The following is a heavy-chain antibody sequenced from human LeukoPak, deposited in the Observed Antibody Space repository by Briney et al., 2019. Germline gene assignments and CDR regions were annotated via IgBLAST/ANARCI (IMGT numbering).Heavy chain of an antibody. J-gene: IGHJ4*02. D-gene: IGHD6-13*01. V-gene: IGHV3-66*01. CDR2: ISSAGTT. CDR1: GFTVSSSY. Sequence: GGSLRLSCAASGFTVSSSYMSWVRQAPGKGLEWVSIISSAGTTYYADSVKGRFTISRDNSKNTVYLQVNSLRDEDTAVYYCARDLEAANTYYFDYWGQGTMVAVSS. CDR3: ARDLEAANTYYFDY.